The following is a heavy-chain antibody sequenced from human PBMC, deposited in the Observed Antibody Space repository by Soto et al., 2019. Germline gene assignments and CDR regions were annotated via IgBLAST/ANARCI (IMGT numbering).Heavy chain of an antibody. CDR2: MNPNSGDT. Sequence: QVQLVQSGAEVKKPGASVKVSCTFTSYDINWVRQAAGQGLEWMAWMNPNSGDTRYAQKFQGRVTMTRDTSTFTAYMELSNLRSEDTAVYYCARGPGSSDWRFSYYYMDVWDQGTTVTVSS. CDR3: ARGPGSSDWRFSYYYMDV. CDR1: FTSYD. J-gene: IGHJ6*02. D-gene: IGHD6-19*01. V-gene: IGHV1-8*01.